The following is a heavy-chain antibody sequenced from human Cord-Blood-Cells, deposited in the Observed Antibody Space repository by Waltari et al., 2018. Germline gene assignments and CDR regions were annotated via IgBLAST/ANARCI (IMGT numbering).Heavy chain of an antibody. V-gene: IGHV4-34*01. CDR1: GGSFSGYY. CDR2: INHSGST. Sequence: QVQLQQWGAGLLKPSETLSLTCAVYGGSFSGYYWSWIRQPPGKGLGWIGEINHSGSTNYNPALKRRVTISVDTSKNQFSLKLSSVTAADTAVYYCARGLTLTGTGYHLDYWGQGTLVTVSS. CDR3: ARGLTLTGTGYHLDY. D-gene: IGHD1-20*01. J-gene: IGHJ4*02.